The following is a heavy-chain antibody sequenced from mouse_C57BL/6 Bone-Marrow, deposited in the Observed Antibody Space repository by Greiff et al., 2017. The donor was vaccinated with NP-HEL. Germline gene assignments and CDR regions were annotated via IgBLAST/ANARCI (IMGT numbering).Heavy chain of an antibody. CDR3: ARRDYYGGMDY. D-gene: IGHD1-1*01. Sequence: EVKLVESGGGLVKPGGSLKLSCAASGFTFSSYTMSWVRQTPEKRLEWVATISGGGGNTYYPDSVKGRFTISRDNAKNTLYLQMSSLRSEDTALYYCARRDYYGGMDYWGQGTSVTVSS. V-gene: IGHV5-9*01. CDR2: ISGGGGNT. J-gene: IGHJ4*01. CDR1: GFTFSSYT.